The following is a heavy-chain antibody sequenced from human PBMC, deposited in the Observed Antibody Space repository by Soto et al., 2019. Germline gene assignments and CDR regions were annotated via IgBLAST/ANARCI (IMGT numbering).Heavy chain of an antibody. D-gene: IGHD6-13*01. V-gene: IGHV4-59*01. CDR2: IYYTGSP. CDR1: GDSINNYS. Sequence: SETLSLTCTVSGDSINNYSWSWIRQPPGKRLEWIGYIYYTGSPTYNPSLESRVTMSVDTSKNQFSLKLNSVNAADTAVYYCAKYRRTEAEGFTLDYWGRGTLVTVSS. CDR3: AKYRRTEAEGFTLDY. J-gene: IGHJ4*02.